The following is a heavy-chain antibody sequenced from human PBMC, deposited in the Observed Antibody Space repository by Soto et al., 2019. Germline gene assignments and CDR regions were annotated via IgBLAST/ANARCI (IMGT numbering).Heavy chain of an antibody. J-gene: IGHJ4*02. CDR3: ARRTVGYYFDY. CDR1: GDAINRDY. CDR2: IYYSGSS. D-gene: IGHD3-22*01. Sequence: ETLSLTCNVSGDAINRDYWSWIRQPPGKGPEWIGYIYYSGSSDYNPSLKSRVTISLEKSENQFSLTLTSVTTADTAVYYCARRTVGYYFDYWGQGTLVTVSS. V-gene: IGHV4-59*08.